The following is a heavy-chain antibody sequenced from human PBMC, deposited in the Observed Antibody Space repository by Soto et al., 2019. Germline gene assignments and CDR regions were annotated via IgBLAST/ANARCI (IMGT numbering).Heavy chain of an antibody. Sequence: SETLSLTCAVSGDSISSYYCMWIRQPPGKGLESIGYLYYGRSANYNPSLKSRVTLSVDTSTNQCSLTLSSMTAADTAVYNCAKEPVGPDWYFDLWGRGTLVTVSS. J-gene: IGHJ2*01. V-gene: IGHV4-59*01. CDR3: AKEPVGPDWYFDL. CDR2: LYYGRSA. CDR1: GDSISSYY.